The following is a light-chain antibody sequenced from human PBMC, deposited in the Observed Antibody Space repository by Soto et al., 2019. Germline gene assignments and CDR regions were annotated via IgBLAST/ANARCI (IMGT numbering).Light chain of an antibody. Sequence: EIQVTNSPATLSFSPGETATLSCRASQNVDKFLAWYQQRPGQAPRLLIFDASNRAPGVPVRFSGSGSGTVFTLTIGSLEPEDFAVYYCQQYGSSPGTFGQGTKVDIK. V-gene: IGKV3-11*01. CDR2: DAS. J-gene: IGKJ1*01. CDR1: QNVDKF. CDR3: QQYGSSPGT.